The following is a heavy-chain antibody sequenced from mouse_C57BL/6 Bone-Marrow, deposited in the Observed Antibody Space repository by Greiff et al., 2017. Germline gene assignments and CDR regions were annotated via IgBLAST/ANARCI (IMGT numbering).Heavy chain of an antibody. J-gene: IGHJ3*01. D-gene: IGHD1-1*01. CDR3: ARGGYYYGSSPFAD. Sequence: VQLQQPGAELVKPGASVKLSCKASGYTFTSYWMHWVKQRPGQGLEWIGMIHPNSGSTNYNEKFKSKATLTVDKSSSTAYMQLSSLTSEDSAVYYCARGGYYYGSSPFADWGQGTLVTVSA. CDR2: IHPNSGST. CDR1: GYTFTSYW. V-gene: IGHV1-64*01.